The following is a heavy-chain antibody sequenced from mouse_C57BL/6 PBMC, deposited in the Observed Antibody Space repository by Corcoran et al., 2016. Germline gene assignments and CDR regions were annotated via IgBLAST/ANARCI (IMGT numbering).Heavy chain of an antibody. CDR2: INTYSGVP. J-gene: IGHJ4*01. CDR3: ARTLYAMDY. Sequence: QIQLVQSGPELKKPGETVKISCKASGYTFTTYGMSWVKQAPGKGLKWMGWINTYSGVPTYVDDFKGRFAFSLETSASTAYLQINNLKNEDTATYFCARTLYAMDYWGQGTSVTVSS. V-gene: IGHV9-3*01. CDR1: GYTFTTYG.